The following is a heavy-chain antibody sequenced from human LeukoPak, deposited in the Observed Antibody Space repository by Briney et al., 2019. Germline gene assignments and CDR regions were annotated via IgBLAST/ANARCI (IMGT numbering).Heavy chain of an antibody. Sequence: KPSETLSLTCTVSGGSISSYYWSWIRQPPGKGLEWIGTIYNSGSTYYNASLESRVTISVDTSKNQFSLKLSSVTAADTAVYYCARLDDLVGATFDYWGQGTLVTVSS. V-gene: IGHV4-59*01. J-gene: IGHJ4*02. CDR3: ARLDDLVGATFDY. CDR2: IYNSGST. D-gene: IGHD1-26*01. CDR1: GGSISSYY.